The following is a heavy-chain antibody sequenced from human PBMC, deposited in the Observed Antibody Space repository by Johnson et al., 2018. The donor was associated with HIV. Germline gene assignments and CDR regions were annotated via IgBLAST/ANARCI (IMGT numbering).Heavy chain of an antibody. CDR1: GFTFTNAW. J-gene: IGHJ3*02. Sequence: QVQLVESGGGLVKPGGSLRLSCAASGFTFTNAWMSWVRQAPGKGLEWVAVIWYDGSNKYYADSVKGRFTISRDNSKPTLYLQMNSLRAEDTAVYYWASVYYDILTGYYYDAFDIWGQGTMVTVSS. V-gene: IGHV3-33*08. CDR3: ASVYYDILTGYYYDAFDI. D-gene: IGHD3-9*01. CDR2: IWYDGSNK.